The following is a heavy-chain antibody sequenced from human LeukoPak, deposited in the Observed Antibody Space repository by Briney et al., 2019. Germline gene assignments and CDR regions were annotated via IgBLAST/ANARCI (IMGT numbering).Heavy chain of an antibody. Sequence: ASVKVSCKASGYIFTTYYMHWLRQAPGQGLEWMGIINPSGGSTSYAQKFQGRVTMTRDTSTSTVYMELSSLRSEDTAVYYCARDGDEHLPAGSRNWFDPWGQGTLVTVSS. D-gene: IGHD2-21*02. CDR2: INPSGGST. V-gene: IGHV1-46*01. CDR1: GYIFTTYY. CDR3: ARDGDEHLPAGSRNWFDP. J-gene: IGHJ5*02.